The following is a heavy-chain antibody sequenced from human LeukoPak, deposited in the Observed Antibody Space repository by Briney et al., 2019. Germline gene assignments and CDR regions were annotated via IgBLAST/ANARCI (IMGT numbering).Heavy chain of an antibody. CDR1: GFTFSSYN. CDR2: ISTSSSYI. J-gene: IGHJ4*02. Sequence: GGSLRLSCAASGFTFSSYNMNWVRQAPGKGLECVSSISTSSSYIYYADSVKGRFTISRDNAKNSLYLQMNSLRAEDTAMYYSARSYYGSGTLVGSEDYWGQGTLVTVSS. D-gene: IGHD3-10*01. V-gene: IGHV3-21*01. CDR3: ARSYYGSGTLVGSEDY.